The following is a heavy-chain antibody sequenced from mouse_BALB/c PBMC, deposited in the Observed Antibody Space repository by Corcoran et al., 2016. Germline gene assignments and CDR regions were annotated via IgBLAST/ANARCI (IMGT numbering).Heavy chain of an antibody. CDR2: ILPGSGGT. CDR1: GYTFSDYW. D-gene: IGHD1-2*01. Sequence: QVQLQQSGAELMKPGDSVKISCKATGYTFSDYWIEWVRQRPGHGLEWIGEILPGSGGTHYNEKFKGKATFTSDASSNTAYMQLGSLTSEDSAVYFCARPISAAYYYAMDYWGQGTSVTVSS. V-gene: IGHV1-9*01. J-gene: IGHJ4*01. CDR3: ARPISAAYYYAMDY.